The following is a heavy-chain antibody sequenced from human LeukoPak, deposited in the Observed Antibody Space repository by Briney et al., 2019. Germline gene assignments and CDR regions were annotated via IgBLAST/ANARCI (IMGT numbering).Heavy chain of an antibody. J-gene: IGHJ4*02. CDR1: VGTFGSYA. CDR2: IIPIFGKA. V-gene: IGHV1-69*05. D-gene: IGHD5-18*01. CDR3: ARVHTRRGYSYGPADY. Sequence: SVKVSCKASVGTFGSYAISCERHAPGQPLEWMGGIIPIFGKANYAQKFQGRVTITTDESTSTAYMELSSLRSEDTAVYYCARVHTRRGYSYGPADYWGQGTLVTVSS.